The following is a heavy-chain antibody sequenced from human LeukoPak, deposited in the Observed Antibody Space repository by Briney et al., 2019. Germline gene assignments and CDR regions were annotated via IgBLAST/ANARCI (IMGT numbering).Heavy chain of an antibody. J-gene: IGHJ3*02. CDR2: ISSSGSTI. V-gene: IGHV3-48*03. CDR1: RFTFSNYE. Sequence: GGSLRLSCAASRFTFSNYEMHWVRQAPGKGLEWVSYISSSGSTIYYADSVKGRFTISRDNAKNSLYLQMNSLRAEDTAVYYCARVHGSYYNAFDIWGQGTMVTVSS. D-gene: IGHD1-26*01. CDR3: ARVHGSYYNAFDI.